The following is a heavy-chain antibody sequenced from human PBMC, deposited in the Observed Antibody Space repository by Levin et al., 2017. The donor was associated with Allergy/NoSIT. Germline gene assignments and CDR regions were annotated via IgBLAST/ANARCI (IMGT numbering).Heavy chain of an antibody. CDR2: ISGSGGST. V-gene: IGHV3-23*01. D-gene: IGHD6-6*01. CDR1: GFTFSSYA. J-gene: IGHJ6*02. Sequence: GGSLRLSCAASGFTFSSYAMSWVRQAPGKGLEWVSTISGSGGSTYYADSVKGRFTISRDNSKNTLYLQMNSLRAGDTAIYYCARSGGPYSSSSGYYYYGMDVWGQGTTVTVSS. CDR3: ARSGGPYSSSSGYYYYGMDV.